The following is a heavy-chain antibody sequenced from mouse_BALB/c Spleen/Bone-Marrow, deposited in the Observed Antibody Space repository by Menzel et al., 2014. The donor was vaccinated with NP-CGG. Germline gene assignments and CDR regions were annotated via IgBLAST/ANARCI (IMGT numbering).Heavy chain of an antibody. V-gene: IGHV5-15*02. CDR2: ISNLAYSI. CDR1: GFTFSDYG. Sequence: EVKLMESGGGLVQPGGSRKLSCAASGFTFSDYGMAWVRQAPGKGPGWVAFISNLAYSIYYADTVTGRFTISRENAKNTLYLEMSSLRSEDTAMYYCARFITTVVVDAMDDWSQGTSVTVSS. D-gene: IGHD1-1*01. CDR3: ARFITTVVVDAMDD. J-gene: IGHJ4*01.